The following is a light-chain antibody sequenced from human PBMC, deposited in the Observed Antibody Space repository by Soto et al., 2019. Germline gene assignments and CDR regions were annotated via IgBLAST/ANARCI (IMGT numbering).Light chain of an antibody. CDR1: SSDV. CDR3: SSYAGGHVWV. Sequence: QSVRTQSRSVSGSPGHSVTCSCTGTSSDVSWYQHHPGKAPKLMIYDVYKRPSGVPDRFSGSKSGNTASLTISGLQAEDEADFYCSSYAGGHVWVFGGETQLTVL. V-gene: IGLV2-11*01. CDR2: DVY. J-gene: IGLJ3*02.